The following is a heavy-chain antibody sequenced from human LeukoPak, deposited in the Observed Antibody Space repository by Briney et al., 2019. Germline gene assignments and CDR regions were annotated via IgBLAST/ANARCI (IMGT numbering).Heavy chain of an antibody. J-gene: IGHJ4*02. D-gene: IGHD3-3*01. CDR2: IKQDGSEK. CDR1: GFTFSSYW. V-gene: IGHV3-7*01. Sequence: GGSLRLSCAASGFTFSSYWMSWVRQAPGKGLEWVANIKQDGSEKYYVDSVKGRFTISRDNAKNSLYLQMNSLRAEDTAVYYCARGTYDFWSGYCGHWGQGTLVTVSS. CDR3: ARGTYDFWSGYCGH.